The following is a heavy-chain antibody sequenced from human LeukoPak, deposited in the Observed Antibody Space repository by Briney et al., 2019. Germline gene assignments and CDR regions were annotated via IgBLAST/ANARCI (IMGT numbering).Heavy chain of an antibody. J-gene: IGHJ6*03. CDR3: ARSYYYYMDV. CDR2: MNPNSGNT. V-gene: IGHV1-8*02. CDR1: GYTFTGYY. Sequence: GASVKVSCKASGYTFTGYYMHWVRQATGQGLEWMGWMNPNSGNTGYAQKFQGRVTMTRNTSISTAYMELSSLRSEDTAVYYCARSYYYYMDVWGKGTTVTISS.